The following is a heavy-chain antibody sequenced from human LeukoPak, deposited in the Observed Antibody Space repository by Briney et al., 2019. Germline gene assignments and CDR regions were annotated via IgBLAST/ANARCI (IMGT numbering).Heavy chain of an antibody. CDR2: MNPKSGTT. CDR3: ARAEGDSTWFGWFDA. V-gene: IGHV1-8*03. J-gene: IGHJ5*02. CDR1: GYSFTDCN. D-gene: IGHD3-10*01. Sequence: ASVKVSCKASGYSFTDCNINWVRQATGQGLEWMGWMNPKSGTTGYAQKFQGRVTITRNTSTNTSYLEVNNLKSADTAVYYCARAEGDSTWFGWFDAWGQGTLVTVS.